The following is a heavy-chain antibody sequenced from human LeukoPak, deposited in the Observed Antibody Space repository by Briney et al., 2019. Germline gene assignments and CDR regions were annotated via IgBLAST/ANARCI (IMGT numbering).Heavy chain of an antibody. J-gene: IGHJ4*02. D-gene: IGHD3-22*01. CDR3: ARARGPSLGSAYDY. CDR1: GGSISSGGYS. CDR2: IYYTGST. V-gene: IGHV4-31*03. Sequence: SQTLSLTCTVSGGSISSGGYSWTWIRQHSGKGLEWIEYIYYTGSTYYNPSLKSRVTISVDTSKNQFSLKLSSVTAADTAVYYCARARGPSLGSAYDYWGQGTLVTVSS.